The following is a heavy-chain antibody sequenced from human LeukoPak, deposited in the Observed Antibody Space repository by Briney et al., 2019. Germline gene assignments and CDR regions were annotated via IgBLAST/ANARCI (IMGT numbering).Heavy chain of an antibody. D-gene: IGHD1-1*01. V-gene: IGHV3-66*01. Sequence: HGGSLRLSCAASGFTVSSNYMSWVRQAPGKGLEWVSVIYSGGSTYYADSVKGRFTISRDNSKNTLYLQMNSLRAEDTAVYYCAREGVTTHPGMDVWGQGTTVTVSS. J-gene: IGHJ6*02. CDR3: AREGVTTHPGMDV. CDR1: GFTVSSNY. CDR2: IYSGGST.